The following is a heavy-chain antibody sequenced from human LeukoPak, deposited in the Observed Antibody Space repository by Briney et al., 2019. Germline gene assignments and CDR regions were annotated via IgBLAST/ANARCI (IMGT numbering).Heavy chain of an antibody. CDR3: ARYGSGSYPPPSRYYYYYMDV. CDR2: INPSGGST. D-gene: IGHD3-10*01. J-gene: IGHJ6*03. CDR1: GYTFTSYY. Sequence: GSVKVSCKASGYTFTSYYMHWVRQAPGQGLEWMGIINPSGGSTSYAQKFQGRVTMTRDMSTSTVYMELRSLRSDDTAVYYCARYGSGSYPPPSRYYYYYMDVWGKGTTVTISS. V-gene: IGHV1-46*01.